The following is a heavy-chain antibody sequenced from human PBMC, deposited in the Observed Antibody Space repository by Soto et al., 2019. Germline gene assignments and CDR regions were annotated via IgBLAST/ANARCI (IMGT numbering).Heavy chain of an antibody. Sequence: EVQLLESGGGSVQPGGSLRLSCAASGFTFSSYAMSWVRQAPGKGLEWVSAISGSGGSTYYADSVKGRFTISRDNSKNTLYLQMNSLRAEDTAVYYCAKDDYGDYVAFDYWGQGTLVTVSS. V-gene: IGHV3-23*01. J-gene: IGHJ4*02. D-gene: IGHD4-17*01. CDR2: ISGSGGST. CDR1: GFTFSSYA. CDR3: AKDDYGDYVAFDY.